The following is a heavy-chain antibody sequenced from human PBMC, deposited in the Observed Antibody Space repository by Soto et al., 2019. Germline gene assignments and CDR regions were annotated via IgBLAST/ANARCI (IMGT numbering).Heavy chain of an antibody. J-gene: IGHJ6*02. Sequence: SVKVSCKASGGTFSSYAISWVRQAPGQGLEWMGGIIPIFGTANYAQKFQGRVTITADESTSTAYMELSSLRSEDTAVYHCAIDLRQQLPLPLDRAYYYGMDVWGQGTTVTVSS. CDR3: AIDLRQQLPLPLDRAYYYGMDV. D-gene: IGHD6-13*01. CDR2: IIPIFGTA. V-gene: IGHV1-69*13. CDR1: GGTFSSYA.